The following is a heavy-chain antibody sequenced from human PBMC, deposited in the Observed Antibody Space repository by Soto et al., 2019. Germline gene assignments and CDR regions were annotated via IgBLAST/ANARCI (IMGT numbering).Heavy chain of an antibody. CDR2: IPSRGRP. D-gene: IGHD5-12*01. Sequence: QVQLRESGPGLVKPSQTLSLTCSVSGASVAGGSYYWSWVRQPPGKGLEWIGYIPSRGRPFYNRSLTSRGTISADPSKNQLSLQLTSVTAADTAVYYCARDTYSGYDFGLWGQGTLVTVSS. CDR1: GASVAGGSYY. V-gene: IGHV4-30-4*01. J-gene: IGHJ5*02. CDR3: ARDTYSGYDFGL.